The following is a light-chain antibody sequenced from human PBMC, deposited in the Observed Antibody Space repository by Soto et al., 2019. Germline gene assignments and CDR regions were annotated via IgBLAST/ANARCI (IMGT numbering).Light chain of an antibody. V-gene: IGKV1-39*01. Sequence: DIQMTQSPSSLSASVGDRVTITCRESQCISSYLNWYQQKPGKAPKLLIYAASSLQSGVPSRFSGSGSGTYFTLTISSLQPEDFATYYCQQSYSTPFTFGPGTEVDIK. CDR3: QQSYSTPFT. CDR2: AAS. J-gene: IGKJ3*01. CDR1: QCISSY.